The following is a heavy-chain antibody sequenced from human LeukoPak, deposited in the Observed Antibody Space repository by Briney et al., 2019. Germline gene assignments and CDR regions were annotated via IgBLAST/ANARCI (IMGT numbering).Heavy chain of an antibody. J-gene: IGHJ4*02. CDR3: AKDKQQLVLSYMDY. Sequence: PGRSLRLSCAASGFTFSSYGMHWVRQAPGKGLEWVAVISYDGSNKYYADSVKGRFTISRDNSKNTLYLQMNSLRAEDTAVYYCAKDKQQLVLSYMDYWGQGTLVTVFS. CDR2: ISYDGSNK. D-gene: IGHD6-13*01. CDR1: GFTFSSYG. V-gene: IGHV3-30*18.